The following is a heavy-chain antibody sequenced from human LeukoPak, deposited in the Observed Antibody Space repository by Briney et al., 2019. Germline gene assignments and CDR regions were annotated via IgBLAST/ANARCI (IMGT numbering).Heavy chain of an antibody. D-gene: IGHD6-19*01. CDR1: GGSFSGYY. CDR2: INHSGST. CDR3: ARHQPGSGWYFFDY. J-gene: IGHJ4*02. Sequence: PSETLSLTCAVYGGSFSGYYWSWIRQPPGKGLEWIGEINHSGSTNYNPSLKSRVTISVDTSKNQFSLKLSSVTAADTAVYYCARHQPGSGWYFFDYWGQGTLVTVSS. V-gene: IGHV4-34*01.